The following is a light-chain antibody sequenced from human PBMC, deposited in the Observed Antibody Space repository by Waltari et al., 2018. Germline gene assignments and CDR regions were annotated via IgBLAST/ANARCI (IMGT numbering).Light chain of an antibody. V-gene: IGLV1-51*01. CDR2: ENK. J-gene: IGLJ3*02. Sequence: SVLTQPPSLSAAPGQKVTIPCPGDRFNIGNNYVPWYQQVPGTVPKLLIYENKRRPSGIPDRFSASKSGTSATLDITGLQPGDEADYYCGTWDTRLRAGVFGGGTSLTV. CDR3: GTWDTRLRAGV. CDR1: RFNIGNNY.